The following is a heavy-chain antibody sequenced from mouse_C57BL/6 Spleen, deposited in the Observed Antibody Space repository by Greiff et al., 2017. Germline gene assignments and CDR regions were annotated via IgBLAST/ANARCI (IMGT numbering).Heavy chain of an antibody. Sequence: QVQLQQSGTELVKPGASVKLSCKASGYTFTSYWMHWVKQRPGQGLEWIGNINPSNGGNNYNEKFKSKATLTVDKSSSTAYMQLSSLTSEDSAVYYCARGDVPYAMDYWGQGTSVTVSS. CDR3: ARGDVPYAMDY. CDR2: INPSNGGN. J-gene: IGHJ4*01. CDR1: GYTFTSYW. D-gene: IGHD5-1*01. V-gene: IGHV1-53*01.